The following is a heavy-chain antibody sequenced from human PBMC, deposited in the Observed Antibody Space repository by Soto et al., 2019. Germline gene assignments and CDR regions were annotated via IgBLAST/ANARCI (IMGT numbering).Heavy chain of an antibody. D-gene: IGHD5-18*01. CDR3: AKDLKARMQLWVYFELDV. Sequence: QVQVVESGGGLVQPGRSLRLSCTVSGFTFSTYGMHWVRQAPGKGLEWVAVMSYNGRNKYYGDSVKGRFTISRDNSNNTLYLQMNSLRAEDTAVYYCAKDLKARMQLWVYFELDVWGQGTTVTVSS. CDR2: MSYNGRNK. J-gene: IGHJ6*02. V-gene: IGHV3-30*18. CDR1: GFTFSTYG.